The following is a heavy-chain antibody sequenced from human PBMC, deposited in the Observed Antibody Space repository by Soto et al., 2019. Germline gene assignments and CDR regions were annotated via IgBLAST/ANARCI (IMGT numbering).Heavy chain of an antibody. CDR1: GATFNNYV. V-gene: IGHV1-69*06. CDR3: ARDRYCSGDRCYPLDY. Sequence: QVQLVQSGAEVKKPGSSVKVSCKASGATFNNYVISWVRQAPGQGLEWMGGISPLFSTSNYAQRFQGRVTITADKSTTTVHMELSSLRSEDTAVYYCARDRYCSGDRCYPLDYWGQGTLVTVSS. CDR2: ISPLFSTS. J-gene: IGHJ4*02. D-gene: IGHD2-15*01.